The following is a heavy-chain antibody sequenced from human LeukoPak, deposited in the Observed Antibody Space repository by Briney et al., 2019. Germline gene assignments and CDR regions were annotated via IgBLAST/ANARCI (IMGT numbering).Heavy chain of an antibody. CDR3: ARVAAGSEVDY. Sequence: SETLSLTCTVSGGSISSYYWSWIRQPPGKGLEWIGYIYYSGSTNYNPSLKSRVTISVDTSKNQFSLKLSSVTAADTAVYYCARVAAGSEVDYWGQGTVVTVSS. CDR2: IYYSGST. J-gene: IGHJ4*02. V-gene: IGHV4-59*12. D-gene: IGHD6-13*01. CDR1: GGSISSYY.